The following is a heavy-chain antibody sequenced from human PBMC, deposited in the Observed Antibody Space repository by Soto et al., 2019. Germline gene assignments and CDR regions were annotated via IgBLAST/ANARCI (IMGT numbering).Heavy chain of an antibody. CDR2: IFYSGTA. D-gene: IGHD3-10*01. CDR1: CYSISSGNHY. Sequence: TLSLTCTVSCYSISSGNHYWSWIRQPPGKGLEWIGYIFYSGTAYYNPSLKSRLTISVDTSKNQFSLKLSSVTAADTAVYYCARTDYGTAYFDPWGQGSLVTVSS. V-gene: IGHV4-30-4*01. J-gene: IGHJ5*02. CDR3: ARTDYGTAYFDP.